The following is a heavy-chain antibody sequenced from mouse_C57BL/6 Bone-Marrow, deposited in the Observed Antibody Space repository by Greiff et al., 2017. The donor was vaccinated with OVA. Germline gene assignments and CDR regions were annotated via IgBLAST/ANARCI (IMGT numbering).Heavy chain of an antibody. CDR1: GYTFTSYD. Sequence: QVQLQQSGPELVKPGASVKLSCKASGYTFTSYDINWVKQRPGQGLEWIGWIYPRDGSTKYNEKFKGKATLTVDTSSSTAYMELHSLTSEDSAVYFCARSYSCGSPHYYAMDYWGQGTSVTVSS. J-gene: IGHJ4*01. CDR2: IYPRDGST. V-gene: IGHV1-85*01. D-gene: IGHD1-1*01. CDR3: ARSYSCGSPHYYAMDY.